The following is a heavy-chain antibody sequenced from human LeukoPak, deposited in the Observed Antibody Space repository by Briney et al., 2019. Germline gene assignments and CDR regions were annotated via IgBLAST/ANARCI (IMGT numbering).Heavy chain of an antibody. CDR3: ARARYSSSWYRGRNWLDP. D-gene: IGHD6-13*01. J-gene: IGHJ5*02. CDR1: GGSISSYY. Sequence: SETLSLTCTVSGGSISSYYWSWIRQPPGKGLEWIGYIYYSGSTNYNPSLKSRVTISVDTSKNQFSLKLSSVTAADTAVYYCARARYSSSWYRGRNWLDPWGQGTLVTVSS. CDR2: IYYSGST. V-gene: IGHV4-59*01.